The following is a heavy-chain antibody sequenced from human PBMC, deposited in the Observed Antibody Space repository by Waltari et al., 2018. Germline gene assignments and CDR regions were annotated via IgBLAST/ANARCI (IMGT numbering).Heavy chain of an antibody. V-gene: IGHV3-7*01. D-gene: IGHD1-26*01. CDR3: ARGATRWEPGQPFDY. Sequence: EVQLVESGGGLVQPGGSLRLSCAASGFTFSSYWMSWVRQAPGKGLEWVANNKQGGSEKQYVDSVKGRFTISRDNAKNSLYLQMNSLRAEDTAVYYCARGATRWEPGQPFDYWGQGTLVTVSS. CDR2: NKQGGSEK. CDR1: GFTFSSYW. J-gene: IGHJ4*02.